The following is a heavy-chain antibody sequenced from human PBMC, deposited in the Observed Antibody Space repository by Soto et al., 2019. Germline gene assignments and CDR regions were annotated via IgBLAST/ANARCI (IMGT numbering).Heavy chain of an antibody. CDR3: ARVRKSSGGLGY. Sequence: QVQLQQWGAGLLKPSETLSLTCAVYGGSFSGYYWSWIRQPPGKGLEWIGEINHSGSTNYNPSLKSRVTRSGDTAKNQFSLKLSSVTAADTAVYYCARVRKSSGGLGYWGQGTLVTVSS. D-gene: IGHD6-19*01. J-gene: IGHJ4*02. CDR2: INHSGST. V-gene: IGHV4-34*01. CDR1: GGSFSGYY.